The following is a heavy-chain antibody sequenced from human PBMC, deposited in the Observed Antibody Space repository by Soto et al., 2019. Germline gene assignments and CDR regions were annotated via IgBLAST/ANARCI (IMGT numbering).Heavy chain of an antibody. CDR3: ARGDRPPTISDS. CDR2: FYHTGSS. CDR1: GDSVNSGDAY. D-gene: IGHD3-16*01. J-gene: IGHJ4*02. Sequence: TETLSLSCGVSGDSVNSGDAYWSWIRQPPGKGLEWLGYFYHTGSSGYNPSLQGRVTISLDPSKNKFSLRLTSVTTADTAVYLCARGDRPPTISDSRGQ. V-gene: IGHV4-61*08.